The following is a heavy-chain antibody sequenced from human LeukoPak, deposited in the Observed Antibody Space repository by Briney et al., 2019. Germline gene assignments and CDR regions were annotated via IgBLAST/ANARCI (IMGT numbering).Heavy chain of an antibody. D-gene: IGHD3-16*01. Sequence: PSETLSLTCTVSGGSIGSYFWSWIRQPLGKRLEWMGYIYYSGTTNYNPSLKSRVTMSMDRSKNQFSLQLTSVTAADTAVYYCARETYSYTLGGYSFDLWGRGTLVSVSS. J-gene: IGHJ2*01. CDR1: GGSIGSYF. CDR2: IYYSGTT. CDR3: ARETYSYTLGGYSFDL. V-gene: IGHV4-59*01.